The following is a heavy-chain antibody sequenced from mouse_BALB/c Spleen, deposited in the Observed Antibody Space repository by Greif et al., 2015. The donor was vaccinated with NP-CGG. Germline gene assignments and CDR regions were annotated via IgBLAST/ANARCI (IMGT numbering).Heavy chain of an antibody. D-gene: IGHD2-1*01. J-gene: IGHJ2*01. CDR1: GYTFTSYW. CDR3: ARGDGNYG. CDR2: IAPGSGST. Sequence: DLVKPGASVKLSCKASGYTFTSYWINWIKQRPGQGLEWIGRIAPGSGSTYYNEMFKGKATLTVDTSSSTAYIQLSSLSSEDSAVYFCARGDGNYGWGQGTTLTVSS. V-gene: IGHV1S41*01.